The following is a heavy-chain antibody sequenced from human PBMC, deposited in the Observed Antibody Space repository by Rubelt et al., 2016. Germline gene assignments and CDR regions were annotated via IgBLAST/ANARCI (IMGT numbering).Heavy chain of an antibody. Sequence: EVQLVESGGGLVQPGGSLRLSCAASGFTFNQHWLSWVRQAPGKGLEWVADIKQDGREKDHVDSVRGRFTISRDNAKKSLYLQMDSLRADDTAFYYCARRGSGYDVYYFDNWGQGTLVTVSS. V-gene: IGHV3-7*05. CDR1: GFTFNQHW. D-gene: IGHD5-12*01. CDR3: ARRGSGYDVYYFDN. CDR2: IKQDGREK. J-gene: IGHJ4*02.